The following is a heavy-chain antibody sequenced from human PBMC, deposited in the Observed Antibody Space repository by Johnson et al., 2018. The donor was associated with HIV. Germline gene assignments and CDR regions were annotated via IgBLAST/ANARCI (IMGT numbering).Heavy chain of an antibody. Sequence: VQLVESGGGLIQPGGSLRLSCAASGFTVSSNYMSWVRQAPGKGLEWVSAIRSNGGSTYYANSVKGRFTISRDNSKNTLYLQMNSLRAEDTAVYYCARAGGGYPTGGHAFDIWGQGTMVTVSS. V-gene: IGHV3-66*03. CDR3: ARAGGGYPTGGHAFDI. D-gene: IGHD3-16*02. CDR1: GFTVSSNY. CDR2: IRSNGGST. J-gene: IGHJ3*02.